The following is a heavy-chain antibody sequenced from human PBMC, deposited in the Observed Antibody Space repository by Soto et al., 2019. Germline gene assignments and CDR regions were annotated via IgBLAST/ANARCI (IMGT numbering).Heavy chain of an antibody. V-gene: IGHV3-23*01. CDR2: INDRGESA. J-gene: IGHJ4*01. CDR1: GFTFNSFV. CDR3: AKGGYSYGAAFDS. Sequence: AGGSLRLSCAASGFTFNSFVMAWVRQAPGKGLEWVAAINDRGESAFYADSVKGRCTISRENSKNTVSLQMNSLRAEDTAEYYCAKGGYSYGAAFDSWGQGTRVTVSS. D-gene: IGHD5-18*01.